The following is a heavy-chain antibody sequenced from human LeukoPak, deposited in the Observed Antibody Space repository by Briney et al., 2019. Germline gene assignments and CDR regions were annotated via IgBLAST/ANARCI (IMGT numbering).Heavy chain of an antibody. J-gene: IGHJ4*02. Sequence: PGGSLRLSCVASGFTFSTYVVTWVRQAPGKGLEWVSGISGSGGSTYYADSVKGRFTISRDNSKNTLYLQMNSLRAEDTAVYYCARAYYDILTGYPEYFDYWGQGTLVTVSS. CDR1: GFTFSTYV. D-gene: IGHD3-9*01. CDR2: ISGSGGST. CDR3: ARAYYDILTGYPEYFDY. V-gene: IGHV3-23*01.